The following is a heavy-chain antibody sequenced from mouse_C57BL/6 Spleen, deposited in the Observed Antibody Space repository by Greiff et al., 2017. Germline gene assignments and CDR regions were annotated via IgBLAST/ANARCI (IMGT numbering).Heavy chain of an antibody. J-gene: IGHJ2*01. CDR3: ASDYGSSCYFDY. Sequence: VQLQQSGAELVRPGASVKLSCKASGYTFTDYYINWVKQRPGQGLEWIARIYPGSGNTYYNEKFKGKATLTAEKSSSTAYMQLSSLTSEDSAVYFCASDYGSSCYFDYWGQGTTLTVSS. CDR2: IYPGSGNT. CDR1: GYTFTDYY. V-gene: IGHV1-76*01. D-gene: IGHD1-1*01.